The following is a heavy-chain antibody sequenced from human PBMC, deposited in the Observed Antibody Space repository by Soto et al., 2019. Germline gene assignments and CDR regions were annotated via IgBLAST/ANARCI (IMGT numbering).Heavy chain of an antibody. Sequence: EVHLVESGGGLVKPGGSLRLSCAASGFTFSNAWMNWVRQAPGKGLEWVGRIKSKADGGTTDYAAPVKGRFTISRDDSKNSLYLQMNSLKTEDTAVYYCTTYYYDSSVYSAPRFQHWGQGTLVTVSS. V-gene: IGHV3-15*01. CDR2: IKSKADGGTT. D-gene: IGHD3-22*01. CDR3: TTYYYDSSVYSAPRFQH. J-gene: IGHJ1*01. CDR1: GFTFSNAW.